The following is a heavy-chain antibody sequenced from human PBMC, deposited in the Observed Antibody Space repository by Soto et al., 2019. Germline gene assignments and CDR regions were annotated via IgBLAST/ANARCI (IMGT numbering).Heavy chain of an antibody. CDR1: GFTFSGSA. Sequence: GSLRLSCAASGFTFSGSAMHWVRQASGKGLEWVGRIRSKANSYATAYAASVKGRFTISRDDSKNTAYLQMNSLKTEDTAVYYCTRLYVATLDWGQGTLVTVSS. D-gene: IGHD5-12*01. CDR2: IRSKANSYAT. CDR3: TRLYVATLD. V-gene: IGHV3-73*01. J-gene: IGHJ4*02.